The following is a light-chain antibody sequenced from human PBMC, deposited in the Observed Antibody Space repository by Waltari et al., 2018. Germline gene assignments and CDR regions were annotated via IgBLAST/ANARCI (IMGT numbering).Light chain of an antibody. CDR3: QSYDSGLIGVV. J-gene: IGLJ3*02. CDR2: DDS. CDR1: SSNIGAPYN. Sequence: QSVLTQPPSVSGAPGQRVTISCTGSSSNIGAPYNVHWYQYLPGTAPKLLIYDDSHRPSGVPDRFSGSKSGTSASLAITGLRAEDEAEYYCQSYDSGLIGVVFGGGTKVTVL. V-gene: IGLV1-40*01.